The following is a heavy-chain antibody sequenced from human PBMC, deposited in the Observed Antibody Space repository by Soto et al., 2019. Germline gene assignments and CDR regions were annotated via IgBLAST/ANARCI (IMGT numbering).Heavy chain of an antibody. D-gene: IGHD6-13*01. J-gene: IGHJ4*02. Sequence: EVQLLESGGGWVQPGGSLRLSCAASGFTFSNYAMTWVLQAPGKGLEWVSVITGSGGGTYFVDFLKGRFTISRDNSMNTVYLQMNSLRAEDTAVYYCAKRPLTAAGFDYWGQGTLVTVSS. CDR2: ITGSGGGT. V-gene: IGHV3-23*01. CDR3: AKRPLTAAGFDY. CDR1: GFTFSNYA.